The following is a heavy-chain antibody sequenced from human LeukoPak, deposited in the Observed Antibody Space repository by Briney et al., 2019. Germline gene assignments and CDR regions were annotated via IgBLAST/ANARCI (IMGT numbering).Heavy chain of an antibody. Sequence: SETLSLTCTVSGGSISSSSYYWGWIRQPPGKGLEWVGSIYYSGSTYYNPSLKSRVTISVDTSKNQFSLKLSSVTAADTAVYYCAAEVATMIYVDYWGQGTLVTVSS. CDR3: AAEVATMIYVDY. D-gene: IGHD5-12*01. CDR1: GGSISSSSYY. V-gene: IGHV4-39*01. CDR2: IYYSGST. J-gene: IGHJ4*02.